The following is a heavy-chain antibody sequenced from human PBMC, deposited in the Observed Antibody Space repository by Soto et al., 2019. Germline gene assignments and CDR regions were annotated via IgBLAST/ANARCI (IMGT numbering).Heavy chain of an antibody. J-gene: IGHJ6*02. CDR1: GGTFSSYA. CDR3: ARAYYYDSSGYYRLGYGMDV. Sequence: SVKVSCKASGGTFSSYAISWVRQAPGQGLEWMGGIIPLFGTANYAQKFQGRVTITADESTSAAYMELSSLRSEDTAVYYCARAYYYDSSGYYRLGYGMDVWGQGTTVIVSS. CDR2: IIPLFGTA. V-gene: IGHV1-69*13. D-gene: IGHD3-22*01.